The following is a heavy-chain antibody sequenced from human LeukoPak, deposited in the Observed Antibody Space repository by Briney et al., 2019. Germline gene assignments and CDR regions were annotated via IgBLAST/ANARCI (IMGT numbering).Heavy chain of an antibody. D-gene: IGHD4-17*01. Sequence: GGSLRLSCAPSGFTFSSYCMNCVRQARGKGLEWVSYISSSGGTIFYADSVKGRFTISRDNAKNSLYLQMTSLRVEDTAMYYCAKGLTVTLAGGNDYWGQGTLVTVSS. V-gene: IGHV3-48*01. CDR3: AKGLTVTLAGGNDY. CDR2: ISSSGGTI. J-gene: IGHJ4*02. CDR1: GFTFSSYC.